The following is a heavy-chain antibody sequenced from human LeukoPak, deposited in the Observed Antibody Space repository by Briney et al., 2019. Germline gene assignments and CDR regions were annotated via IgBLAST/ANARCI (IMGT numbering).Heavy chain of an antibody. CDR3: ARVAIVRFFPSGYFDY. CDR1: GYTFTSYG. CDR2: ISAYNGNT. Sequence: GASVKVSCKASGYTFTSYGISWVRQAPGQGLEWMGWISAYNGNTNYAQKLQGRVTMTTDTSTSTAYMELRSLRSDDTAVYYCARVAIVRFFPSGYFDYWGQGTLVTVSS. J-gene: IGHJ4*02. D-gene: IGHD3-3*01. V-gene: IGHV1-18*01.